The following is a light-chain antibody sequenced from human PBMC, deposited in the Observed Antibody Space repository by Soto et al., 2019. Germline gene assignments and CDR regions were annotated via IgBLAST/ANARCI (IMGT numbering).Light chain of an antibody. V-gene: IGKV3-20*01. CDR1: QTVSTF. CDR3: QQYGSSGT. J-gene: IGKJ1*01. Sequence: EIVLTQSPGTLSLSPGARDPLSCRASQTVSTFLAWYQQKRGQAPRLLIYGASNRATGIPDRFSGSGSGTDFTLTISRLEPEDFAVYYCQQYGSSGTFGQGTKV. CDR2: GAS.